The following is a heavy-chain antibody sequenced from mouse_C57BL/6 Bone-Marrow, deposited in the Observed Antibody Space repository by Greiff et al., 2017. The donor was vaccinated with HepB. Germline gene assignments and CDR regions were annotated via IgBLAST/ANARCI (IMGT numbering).Heavy chain of an antibody. Sequence: DVKLVESGGGLVKPGGSLKLSCAASGFTFSSYAMSWVRQTPEKRLEWVATISDGGSYTYYPDNVKGRFTISRDNAKNNLYLQMSHLKSEDTAMYYCARTGFDYWGQGTTLTVSS. D-gene: IGHD4-1*01. CDR2: ISDGGSYT. J-gene: IGHJ2*01. CDR1: GFTFSSYA. CDR3: ARTGFDY. V-gene: IGHV5-4*03.